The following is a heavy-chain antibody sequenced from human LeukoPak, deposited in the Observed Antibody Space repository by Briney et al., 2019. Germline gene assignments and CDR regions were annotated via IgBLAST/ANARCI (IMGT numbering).Heavy chain of an antibody. V-gene: IGHV1-46*01. J-gene: IGHJ4*02. Sequence: ASVKVSCKASGYTFTTYYIHWVRQAPGQGLEWMGIINPSGGGTSYAQKFQGRVTVTMDTSTSTVYMEVSSLGSEDTAVYYCARDRSGSYYGFDYWGQGTLVTVSS. D-gene: IGHD1-26*01. CDR3: ARDRSGSYYGFDY. CDR2: INPSGGGT. CDR1: GYTFTTYY.